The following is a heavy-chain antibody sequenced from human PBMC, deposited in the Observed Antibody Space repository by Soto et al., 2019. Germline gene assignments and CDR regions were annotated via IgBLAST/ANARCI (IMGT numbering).Heavy chain of an antibody. D-gene: IGHD4-17*01. CDR3: ATSYGDYVSY. J-gene: IGHJ4*02. Sequence: QLQLQESGPGLVKPSETLSLTCTVSGGSISSSTYYWGWIRQPPGKGLEWIGSIYYSGSTYYNPSLNSRVTISVDTSKNQFSLKLSSVTAADTAVYYCATSYGDYVSYWGQGTLVTVSS. CDR1: GGSISSSTYY. CDR2: IYYSGST. V-gene: IGHV4-39*01.